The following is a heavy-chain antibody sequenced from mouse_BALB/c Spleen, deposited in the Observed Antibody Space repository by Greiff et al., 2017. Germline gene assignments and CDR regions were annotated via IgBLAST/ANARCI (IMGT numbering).Heavy chain of an antibody. J-gene: IGHJ2*01. CDR1: GFNIKDTY. CDR3: ANPHYYGSDY. CDR2: IDPANGNT. D-gene: IGHD1-1*01. Sequence: EVQLQQSGAELVKPGASVKLSCTASGFNIKDTYMHWVKQRPEQGLEWIGRIDPANGNTKYDPKFQGKATITADTSSNTAYLQLSSLTSEDTAVYYCANPHYYGSDYWGQGTTLTVSS. V-gene: IGHV14-3*02.